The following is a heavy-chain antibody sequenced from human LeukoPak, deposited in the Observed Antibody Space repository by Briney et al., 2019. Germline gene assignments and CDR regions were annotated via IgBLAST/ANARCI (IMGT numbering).Heavy chain of an antibody. CDR1: GYDFITFD. CDR2: INPNNGST. D-gene: IGHD2-2*01. Sequence: ASVKVSCKASGYDFITFDINWVRQAPGQGLEWMGWINPNNGSTNLAQKFQGRVTMTTDTSINTAYMELRNLRFEDTAVYYCTRDHTSYYPMDVWGQGTAVTVSS. V-gene: IGHV1-8*01. J-gene: IGHJ6*02. CDR3: TRDHTSYYPMDV.